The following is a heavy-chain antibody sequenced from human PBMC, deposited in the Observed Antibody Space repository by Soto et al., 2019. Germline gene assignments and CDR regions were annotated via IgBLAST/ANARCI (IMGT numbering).Heavy chain of an antibody. V-gene: IGHV3-48*03. CDR3: AREVLRYFDWYGDNWLDP. J-gene: IGHJ5*02. D-gene: IGHD3-9*01. CDR1: GFTFSSYE. CDR2: ISSSGSTI. Sequence: PGGSLRLSCAASGFTFSSYEMNWVRQAPGKGLEWVSYISSSGSTIYYADSVKGRFIISRDNAKNSLYLQMNSLRAEDTAVYYCAREVLRYFDWYGDNWLDPWGQGTLVTVSS.